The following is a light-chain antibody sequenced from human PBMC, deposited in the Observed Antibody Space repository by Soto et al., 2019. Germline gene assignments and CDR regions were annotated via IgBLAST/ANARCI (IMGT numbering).Light chain of an antibody. J-gene: IGKJ1*01. Sequence: GDRVTITCRASQGIRDDLGWYQQKPGKAPKLLIYDASSLESGVPSRFSGSGSGTEFTLTIASLQPDDFATYYCQQYNSYPWTFGQGTKVDIK. CDR3: QQYNSYPWT. CDR1: QGIRDD. CDR2: DAS. V-gene: IGKV1-13*02.